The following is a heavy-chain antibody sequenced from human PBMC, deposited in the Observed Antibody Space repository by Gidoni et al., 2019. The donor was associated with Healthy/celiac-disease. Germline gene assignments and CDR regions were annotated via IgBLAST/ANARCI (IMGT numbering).Heavy chain of an antibody. D-gene: IGHD2-15*01. J-gene: IGHJ2*01. CDR2: ISAYNGNT. CDR1: GYTFTSYG. Sequence: QVQLVQSGAEVKKPGASVKVSCKASGYTFTSYGISWVRQAPGQGLEWMGWISAYNGNTNYAQKLQGRVTMTTDTSTSTAYMELRSLSSDDTAAYYCASVGSVVTRVPDWYFDLWGRGTLVTVSS. CDR3: ASVGSVVTRVPDWYFDL. V-gene: IGHV1-18*01.